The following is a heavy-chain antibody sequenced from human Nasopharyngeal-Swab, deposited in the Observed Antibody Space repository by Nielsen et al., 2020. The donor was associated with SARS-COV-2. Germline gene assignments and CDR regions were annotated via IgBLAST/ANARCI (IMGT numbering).Heavy chain of an antibody. Sequence: GGSLKISCAASGFTFSDYYMSWIRQAPGKGLEWVSYISSSGSTIYYADSVKGRFTISRDNAKNSLYLQMNSLRAEDTAVYYCARVIPTTTVATYWGQGTLVTVSS. J-gene: IGHJ4*02. CDR1: GFTFSDYY. CDR3: ARVIPTTTVATY. D-gene: IGHD4-17*01. CDR2: ISSSGSTI. V-gene: IGHV3-11*01.